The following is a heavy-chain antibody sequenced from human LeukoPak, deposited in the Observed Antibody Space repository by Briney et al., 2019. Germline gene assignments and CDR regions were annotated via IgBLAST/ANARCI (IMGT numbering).Heavy chain of an antibody. J-gene: IGHJ4*02. V-gene: IGHV3-30*02. Sequence: GGSLRLSCAASGFTFNNYGMHWVRQAPGKGLEWVAFIRYDGSNQYYADSVKGRFTISRDNSGNMLSLQMNSLSAEDTAVYYCARNLNGIAAAGPDYWGQGTLVTVSS. D-gene: IGHD6-13*01. CDR1: GFTFNNYG. CDR2: IRYDGSNQ. CDR3: ARNLNGIAAAGPDY.